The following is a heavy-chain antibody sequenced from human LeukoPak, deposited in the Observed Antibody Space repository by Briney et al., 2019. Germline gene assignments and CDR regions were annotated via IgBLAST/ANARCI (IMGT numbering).Heavy chain of an antibody. J-gene: IGHJ4*02. CDR3: ARGYYDSSGYYYLHY. CDR2: IYYSGST. D-gene: IGHD3-22*01. CDR1: GGSISSYY. Sequence: PSETLSLTCTVSGGSISSYYWSWIRQPPGKGLEWIGYIYYSGSTNYNPSLKSRVTISVDTSKNQFSLKLSSVTAADTAVYYCARGYYDSSGYYYLHYWGQGTLVTVSS. V-gene: IGHV4-59*12.